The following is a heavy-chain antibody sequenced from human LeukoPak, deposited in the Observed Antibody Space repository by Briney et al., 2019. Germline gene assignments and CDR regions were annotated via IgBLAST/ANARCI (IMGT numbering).Heavy chain of an antibody. V-gene: IGHV3-21*01. J-gene: IGHJ6*04. CDR2: ISSSSSYI. CDR1: GFTFSSYS. Sequence: GGSLRLSCAASGFTFSSYSMNWVRQAPGKGLEWVSSISSSSSYIYYADSVKGRFTISRDNAKNSLYLQMNSLRAEDTAVYYCARPHDYERSLGMDVWGKGTTVTVSS. CDR3: ARPHDYERSLGMDV. D-gene: IGHD4-17*01.